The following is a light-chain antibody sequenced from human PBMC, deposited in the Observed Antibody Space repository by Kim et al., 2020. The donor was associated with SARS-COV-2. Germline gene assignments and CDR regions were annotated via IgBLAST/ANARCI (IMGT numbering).Light chain of an antibody. CDR1: SVAVTSRLY. J-gene: IGLJ3*02. CDR2: HTS. CDR3: LLSGGGARV. Sequence: PVWPVTFTCGSSSVAVTSRLYPSWFQQNPGQAPRTLIYHTSNKQSWAPARFSGSLVGGKAALTLSGAQPVDEAEYYCLLSGGGARVFGGGTKLTVL. V-gene: IGLV7-46*01.